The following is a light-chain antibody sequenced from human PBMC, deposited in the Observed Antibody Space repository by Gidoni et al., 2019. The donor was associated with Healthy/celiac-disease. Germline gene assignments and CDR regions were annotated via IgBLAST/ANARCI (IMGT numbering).Light chain of an antibody. Sequence: IVLTQSPATLSLSPGERATLSCRASQSVSSSLAWYQQKPGQAPRLLIYDASNRATGIPARFSGSGSGTDFTLTSSSLEPEDFAVYYCQQRSNWPTFGGGTKVEIK. CDR3: QQRSNWPT. V-gene: IGKV3-11*01. J-gene: IGKJ4*01. CDR2: DAS. CDR1: QSVSSS.